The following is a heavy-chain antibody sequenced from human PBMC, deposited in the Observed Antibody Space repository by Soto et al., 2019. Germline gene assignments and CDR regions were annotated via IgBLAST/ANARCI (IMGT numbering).Heavy chain of an antibody. CDR2: IWYDGKKE. D-gene: IGHD6-13*01. Sequence: GGSLRLSCAASGFTFSSYGMHWVRQAPGKGLEWVAVIWYDGKKEYYADSVKGRFTISRDNSKNTLYLQMNSLRAEDTALYYCARDQQQLETAFDHWGQGTPVTVSS. V-gene: IGHV3-33*01. J-gene: IGHJ4*02. CDR3: ARDQQQLETAFDH. CDR1: GFTFSSYG.